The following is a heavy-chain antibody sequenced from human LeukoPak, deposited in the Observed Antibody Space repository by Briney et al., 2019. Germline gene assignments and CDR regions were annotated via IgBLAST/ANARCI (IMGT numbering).Heavy chain of an antibody. CDR3: ARESTNMAGPFDY. Sequence: GGSLRLSCAASGFTFSSYAMSWVRQAPGKGLEWVSAVSGSGGSTYYADSVKGRFSISRDNSKNTLYLQMNSLRAEDTAVYYCARESTNMAGPFDYWGQGTLVTVSS. J-gene: IGHJ4*02. D-gene: IGHD6-19*01. V-gene: IGHV3-23*01. CDR2: VSGSGGST. CDR1: GFTFSSYA.